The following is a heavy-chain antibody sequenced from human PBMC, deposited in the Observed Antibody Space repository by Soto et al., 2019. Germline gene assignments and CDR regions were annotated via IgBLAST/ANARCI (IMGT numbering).Heavy chain of an antibody. CDR3: RLDYFYYGMDV. CDR2: IKSKTDGGTT. V-gene: IGHV3-15*01. CDR1: GFSFRNAW. Sequence: EVQLVESGGGLVKPGGSLRLSCAASGFSFRNAWMSWVRQAPGKGLEWVGRIKSKTDGGTTDYAAPVKGRFTISRDNSKHTLYLQMNSLKTEDTAVYYCRLDYFYYGMDVWGQGTTVTVSS. J-gene: IGHJ6*02.